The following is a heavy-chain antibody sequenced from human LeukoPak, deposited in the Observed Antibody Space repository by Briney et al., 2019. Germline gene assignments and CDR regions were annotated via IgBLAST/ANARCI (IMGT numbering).Heavy chain of an antibody. CDR3: ARGRYGDYVEALDI. Sequence: GGSLRLSCAASGFTFDDYAMHWVRQAPGKGLEWVSLISWDGGSTYYADSVKGRFTISRDNSKNSLYLQMNSLRAEDTAVYYCARGRYGDYVEALDIWGQGTMVTVSS. D-gene: IGHD4-17*01. V-gene: IGHV3-43D*03. J-gene: IGHJ3*02. CDR1: GFTFDDYA. CDR2: ISWDGGST.